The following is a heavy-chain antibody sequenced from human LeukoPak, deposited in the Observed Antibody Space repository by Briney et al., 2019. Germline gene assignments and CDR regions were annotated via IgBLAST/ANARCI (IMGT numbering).Heavy chain of an antibody. CDR3: ARPGKLVFGAFDI. CDR1: GFTFSSVS. D-gene: IGHD3-3*01. CDR2: ISFDGRVK. Sequence: GRFLRLSCAASGFTFSSVSLHWVRQAPGQGPEWLAVISFDGRVKYYGDSVKGRFTISRDNAKNSLYLQMNSLRAEDTAVYYCARPGKLVFGAFDIWGQGTMVTVSS. J-gene: IGHJ3*02. V-gene: IGHV3-30*03.